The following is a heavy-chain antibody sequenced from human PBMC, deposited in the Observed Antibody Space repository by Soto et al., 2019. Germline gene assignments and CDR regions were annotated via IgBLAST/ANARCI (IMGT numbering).Heavy chain of an antibody. CDR1: GYTCTSYG. J-gene: IGHJ3*02. D-gene: IGHD3-22*01. CDR3: ARENYYDSSGYEGAFDI. V-gene: IGHV1-18*04. CDR2: ISAYNGNT. Sequence: GASVKVSCKASGYTCTSYGISWVRQAPGQGLEWMGWISAYNGNTNYAQKLQSRVTITTDTSTSTAYMELRSLRSDDTAVYYCARENYYDSSGYEGAFDIWGQGTMVTVSS.